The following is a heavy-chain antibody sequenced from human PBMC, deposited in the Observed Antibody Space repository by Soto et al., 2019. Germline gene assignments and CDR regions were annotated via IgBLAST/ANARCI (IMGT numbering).Heavy chain of an antibody. V-gene: IGHV3-49*04. D-gene: IGHD2-15*01. CDR3: VRSPNGSGGSWRGDY. CDR2: IRSESYGGTT. Sequence: EVQLVESGGGLEQPGRSLRLSCRGSGFTFGDYAVSWVRQAPGKGLEWVGLIRSESYGGTTIYAASVKARFIVSRDDSKSIAYLQMNSLKTEDTAVYYCVRSPNGSGGSWRGDYWVRGTLVTVSS. J-gene: IGHJ4*02. CDR1: GFTFGDYA.